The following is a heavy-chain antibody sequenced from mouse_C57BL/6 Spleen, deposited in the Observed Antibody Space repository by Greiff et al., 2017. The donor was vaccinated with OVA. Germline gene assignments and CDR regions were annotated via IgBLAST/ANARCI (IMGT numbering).Heavy chain of an antibody. CDR1: GYSITSGYY. CDR2: ISYDGSN. CDR3: ARERDGNYGY. V-gene: IGHV3-6*01. J-gene: IGHJ2*01. D-gene: IGHD2-1*01. Sequence: EVKLQESGPGLVKPSQSLSLTCSVTGYSITSGYYWNWIRQFPGNKLEWMGYISYDGSNNYNPSLKNRISITRDTSKNQFFLKLNSVTTEDTATYYCARERDGNYGYWGQGTTLTVSS.